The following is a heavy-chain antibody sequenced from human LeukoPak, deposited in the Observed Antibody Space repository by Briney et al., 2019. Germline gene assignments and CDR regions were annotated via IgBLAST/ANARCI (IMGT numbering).Heavy chain of an antibody. V-gene: IGHV5-51*01. CDR1: GYSFTNYW. CDR3: ARRGYVWGSYSGGWFYFDY. D-gene: IGHD3-16*01. Sequence: GESLKISCKGSGYSFTNYWIGWVRQMPGKGLEWMGIIYPGDSDTTYSPSFQGQVTISADKSINTAYLQWSSLQASDTAMYYCARRGYVWGSYSGGWFYFDYWGQGTLVTVSS. CDR2: IYPGDSDT. J-gene: IGHJ4*02.